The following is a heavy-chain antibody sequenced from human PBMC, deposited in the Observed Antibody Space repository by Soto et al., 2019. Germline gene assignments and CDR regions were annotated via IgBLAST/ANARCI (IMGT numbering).Heavy chain of an antibody. V-gene: IGHV3-21*01. CDR2: ISSSSSYI. Sequence: GGSLRLSCAASGFTFSSYSMNWVRQAPGKGLEWVSSISSSSSYIYYADSMKGRFTISRDNAKNSLYLQMNSLRAEDTAVYYCARELAQPPYYFDYWGQGTLVTVSS. D-gene: IGHD2-2*01. CDR3: ARELAQPPYYFDY. CDR1: GFTFSSYS. J-gene: IGHJ4*02.